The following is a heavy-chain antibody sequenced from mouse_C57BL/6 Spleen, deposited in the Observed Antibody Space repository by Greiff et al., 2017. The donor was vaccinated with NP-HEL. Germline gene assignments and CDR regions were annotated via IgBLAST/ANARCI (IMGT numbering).Heavy chain of an antibody. CDR1: GFTFSDYG. Sequence: EVKLMESGGGLVKPGGSLKLSCAASGFTFSDYGMHWVRQAPEKGLVWVAYISSGSSTIYYADTVKGRFTISRDNAKNTLFLQMTSLRSEDTAMYYCARNYYGSSYDYAMDYWGQGTSVTVSS. J-gene: IGHJ4*01. D-gene: IGHD1-1*01. CDR3: ARNYYGSSYDYAMDY. V-gene: IGHV5-17*01. CDR2: ISSGSSTI.